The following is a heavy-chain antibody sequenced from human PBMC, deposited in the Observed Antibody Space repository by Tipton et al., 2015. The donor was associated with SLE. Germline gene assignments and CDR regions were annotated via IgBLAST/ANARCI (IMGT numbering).Heavy chain of an antibody. V-gene: IGHV4-61*09. J-gene: IGHJ4*02. CDR1: GGSISSGSYY. D-gene: IGHD5-12*01. CDR3: ARGIPHFFAFIVATNYFDY. Sequence: TLSLTCTVSGGSISSGSYYWSWIRQPAGKGLEWIGYIYTSGSTNYNPSLKSRVTISVDTSKNQFSLKLSSVTAADTAVYYCARGIPHFFAFIVATNYFDYWGQGTLVTVSS. CDR2: IYTSGST.